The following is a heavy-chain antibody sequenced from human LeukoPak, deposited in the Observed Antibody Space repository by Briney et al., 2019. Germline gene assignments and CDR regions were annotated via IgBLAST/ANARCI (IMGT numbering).Heavy chain of an antibody. CDR2: IIPILGIA. Sequence: SVKVSCKASGGTFSSYTISWVRQAPGQGLEWMGRIIPILGIANYAQKFQGRVTITADKSTSTAYMELSSLRSEDTAVYYCARGQSTFGDGYYYYYGMDVWGQGTTVTVSS. D-gene: IGHD3-3*01. CDR3: ARGQSTFGDGYYYYYGMDV. J-gene: IGHJ6*02. CDR1: GGTFSSYT. V-gene: IGHV1-69*02.